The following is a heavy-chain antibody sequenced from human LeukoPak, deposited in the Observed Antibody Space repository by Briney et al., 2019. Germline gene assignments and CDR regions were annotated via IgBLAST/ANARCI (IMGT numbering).Heavy chain of an antibody. CDR2: ISSYNGNT. CDR1: GGTFSSYA. V-gene: IGHV1-18*01. CDR3: ARYYYDSSGYYSWFDP. J-gene: IGHJ5*02. D-gene: IGHD3-22*01. Sequence: GASVKVSCKASGGTFSSYAISWVRQAPGQGLEWMGWISSYNGNTNYAQKLQGRVTMTTDTSTSTAYMELRSLRSDDTAVYYCARYYYDSSGYYSWFDPWGQGTLVTVSS.